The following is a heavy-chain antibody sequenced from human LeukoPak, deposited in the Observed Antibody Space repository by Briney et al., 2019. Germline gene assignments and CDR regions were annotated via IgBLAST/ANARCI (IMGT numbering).Heavy chain of an antibody. J-gene: IGHJ4*02. V-gene: IGHV3-23*01. CDR2: ISGSGGST. D-gene: IGHD6-19*01. CDR1: GFTFSNYA. CDR3: AKDLDSSGWLFDY. Sequence: PGGSLRLSCAASGFTFSNYAMSWVRQAPGKGLEWVSGISGSGGSTYYADSVKGRFTISRDNSKNTLYLQMNSLRAEDTAVYYCAKDLDSSGWLFDYWGQGTLVTVSS.